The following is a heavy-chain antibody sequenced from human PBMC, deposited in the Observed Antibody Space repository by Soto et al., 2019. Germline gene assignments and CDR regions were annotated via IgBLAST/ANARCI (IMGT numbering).Heavy chain of an antibody. CDR1: GGSISYYY. V-gene: IGHV4-59*08. Sequence: SETLSLTCTVSGGSISYYYWSWIRQPPGKELEWIGTVYYSGSTNYNPSLKNRVTISADTSKNQFSLRLNSVTAADTAVYYCSRQHYYDSSGYYTWNWGQGTLVTVSS. CDR3: SRQHYYDSSGYYTWN. D-gene: IGHD3-22*01. CDR2: VYYSGST. J-gene: IGHJ4*02.